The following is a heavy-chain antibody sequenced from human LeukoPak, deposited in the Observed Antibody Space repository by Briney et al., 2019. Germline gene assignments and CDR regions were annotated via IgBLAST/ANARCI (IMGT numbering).Heavy chain of an antibody. CDR3: SRHRSTVLGGTLRIFDY. J-gene: IGHJ4*02. V-gene: IGHV4-39*01. Sequence: SETLSLTCTVSGGSISSYYWGWIRQPPGEGLEWIGSISYSGSTYYNPSLKSRVTISVDTSKNQFSLELSSVTAADTAVYYFSRHRSTVLGGTLRIFDYWGRGTLVTVSS. D-gene: IGHD2-8*01. CDR1: GGSISSYY. CDR2: ISYSGST.